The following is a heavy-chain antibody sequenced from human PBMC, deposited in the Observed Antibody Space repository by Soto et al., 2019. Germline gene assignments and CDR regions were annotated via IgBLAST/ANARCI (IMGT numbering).Heavy chain of an antibody. V-gene: IGHV3-23*01. CDR2: ISSSAGNT. CDR3: ARGLPIDY. Sequence: EVQLLESGGGLVQPGGSLRLSCAASGFTFSTNAMNWVRQAPGKGLEWVSSISSSAGNTYYADSAKGRLTISRDNSENTLYLQMNSLRAEDTAVYYCARGLPIDYWGQGTLVTVSS. CDR1: GFTFSTNA. J-gene: IGHJ4*02.